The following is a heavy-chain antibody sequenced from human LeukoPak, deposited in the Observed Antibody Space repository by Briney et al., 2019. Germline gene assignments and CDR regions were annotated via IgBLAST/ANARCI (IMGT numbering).Heavy chain of an antibody. CDR2: IYNSGST. CDR1: GVSISSYH. D-gene: IGHD5-24*01. J-gene: IGHJ4*02. Sequence: PSETLSLTCTVSGVSISSYHWTWLRQPPGEGLEWIGHIYNSGSTNYNPSLRGRVTISLDTSKNQVSLKLSSVTAADTAMYYCARKDGDGWGQGTLVTVSS. CDR3: ARKDGDG. V-gene: IGHV4-59*01.